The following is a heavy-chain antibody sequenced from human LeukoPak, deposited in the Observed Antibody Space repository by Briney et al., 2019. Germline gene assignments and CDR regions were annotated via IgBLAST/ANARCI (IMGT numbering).Heavy chain of an antibody. J-gene: IGHJ5*02. D-gene: IGHD1-26*01. CDR1: GYTFTKYA. CDR2: INTKTGNP. V-gene: IGHV7-4-1*02. Sequence: ASVKVSCKASGYTFTKYAMNWVRQAPGQGLEWMGWINTKTGNPTYAQGFTGRFVFSLDTSVSTACLQISSLKAEDTAVYYCATDQDSGVADWFDPWGQGTLVTVSS. CDR3: ATDQDSGVADWFDP.